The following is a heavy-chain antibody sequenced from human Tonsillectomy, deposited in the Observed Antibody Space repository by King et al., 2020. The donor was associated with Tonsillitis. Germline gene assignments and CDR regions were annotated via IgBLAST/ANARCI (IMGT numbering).Heavy chain of an antibody. CDR1: GYTFTGYY. CDR3: AVLYGDYSEIYAFDM. J-gene: IGHJ3*02. CDR2: INPNSGGT. D-gene: IGHD4-17*01. Sequence: VQLVESGAEVKKPGASVKVSCKASGYTFTGYYIHWVRQAPGQGLEWMGWINPNSGGTNYAQKFQDRVTMTRDTSISTAYMELSRLRSDDTAVYYCAVLYGDYSEIYAFDMWGQGTMVTVSS. V-gene: IGHV1-2*02.